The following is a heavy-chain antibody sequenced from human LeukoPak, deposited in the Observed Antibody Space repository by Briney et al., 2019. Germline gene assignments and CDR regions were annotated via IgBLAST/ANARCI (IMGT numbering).Heavy chain of an antibody. D-gene: IGHD1/OR15-1a*01. CDR2: INHSGST. Sequence: PSETLSLTCAVYGGSFSGYYWSWIRQPPGKGLEWIGEINHSGSTNYNPSLKSRVTISVDTSKNQFSLKLSSVTAADTAVYYCASGGLTGTNDYWGQGTLVTVSS. V-gene: IGHV4-34*01. CDR3: ASGGLTGTNDY. CDR1: GGSFSGYY. J-gene: IGHJ4*02.